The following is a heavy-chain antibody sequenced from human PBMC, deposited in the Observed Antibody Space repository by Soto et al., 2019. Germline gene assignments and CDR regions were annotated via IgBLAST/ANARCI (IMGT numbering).Heavy chain of an antibody. CDR1: GFTFSNYA. J-gene: IGHJ4*02. CDR2: ISGSGDNT. CDR3: AKDPLTVTPYFDY. Sequence: GGSLRLSCAASGFTFSNYAMSWVRQAPGKGLEWVSTISGSGDNTDYVDSVKGRFTISRDNSKSTLYLQMNSLRAEDTAVYYCAKDPLTVTPYFDYWGQGTLVTVSS. V-gene: IGHV3-23*01. D-gene: IGHD4-17*01.